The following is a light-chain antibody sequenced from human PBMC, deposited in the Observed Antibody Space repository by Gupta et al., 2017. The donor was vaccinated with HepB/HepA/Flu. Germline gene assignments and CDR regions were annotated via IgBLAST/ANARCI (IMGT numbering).Light chain of an antibody. J-gene: IGLJ1*01. Sequence: QSDLSQPRSVSGSPGQSVTISCSGTTSDIGLYTYISWFQHRPGELPKLLIYDVVKRPSGVPDRFSGSKSGVTASLTISGLQSDDDADYYCSSYAGFNTYIFGSGTTVTV. CDR3: SSYAGFNTYI. V-gene: IGLV2-11*01. CDR1: TSDIGLYTY. CDR2: DVV.